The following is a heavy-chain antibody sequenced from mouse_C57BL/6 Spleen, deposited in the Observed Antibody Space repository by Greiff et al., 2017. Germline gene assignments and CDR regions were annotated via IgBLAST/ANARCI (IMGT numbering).Heavy chain of an antibody. D-gene: IGHD2-5*01. V-gene: IGHV1-64*01. CDR2: IYPNSGST. J-gene: IGHJ4*01. CDR3: ASLYDSNNEGYAMDY. CDR1: GYTFTSYW. Sequence: QVQLQQPGAELVKPGASVKLSCKASGYTFTSYWMHWVKQRPGQGLEWIGMIYPNSGSTNYNEKFKSKATLTVDKSSSTAYMQLSSLTSEDSAVYDCASLYDSNNEGYAMDYWGQGTSVTVSS.